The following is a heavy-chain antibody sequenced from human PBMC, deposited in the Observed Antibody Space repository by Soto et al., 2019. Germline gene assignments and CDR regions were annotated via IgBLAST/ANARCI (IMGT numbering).Heavy chain of an antibody. CDR1: GVSISSGAYY. CDR2: IYYSGTP. V-gene: IGHV4-31*03. CDR3: ARDEGYYAMDV. Sequence: PSESLSLTCTDSGVSISSGAYYWSWIRQHPGKGLEWIGYIYYSGTPYYNPSLESRVIISLDTSKNQFSLKLSSVTAADTAVYYCARDEGYYAMDVWGQGTTVTVSS. J-gene: IGHJ6*02.